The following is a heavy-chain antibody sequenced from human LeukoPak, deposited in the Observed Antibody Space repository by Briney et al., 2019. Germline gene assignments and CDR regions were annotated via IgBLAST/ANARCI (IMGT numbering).Heavy chain of an antibody. D-gene: IGHD6-13*01. CDR1: GFTFDDYA. V-gene: IGHV3-9*03. CDR2: ISWNSGSI. Sequence: PGGSLRLSCAASGFTFDDYAMHWVRQAPGKGLEWVSGISWNSGSIGYADSVKGRFTISRDNAKNSLYLQMNSLRAEDMALYYCAKGVSSSWVGWSFDYWGQGTLVTVSS. J-gene: IGHJ4*02. CDR3: AKGVSSSWVGWSFDY.